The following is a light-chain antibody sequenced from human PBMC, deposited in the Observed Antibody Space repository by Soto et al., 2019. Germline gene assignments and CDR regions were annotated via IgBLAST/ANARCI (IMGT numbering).Light chain of an antibody. Sequence: GDRVSITYRASQNINNWIAWYQQKPGKAPNLLMYTASNLQSGVPSRFSGSGSGTDFTLTISSLQPEDFATYYCQQSYSTPISFGQGTRLETK. J-gene: IGKJ5*01. CDR2: TAS. V-gene: IGKV1-39*01. CDR1: QNINNW. CDR3: QQSYSTPIS.